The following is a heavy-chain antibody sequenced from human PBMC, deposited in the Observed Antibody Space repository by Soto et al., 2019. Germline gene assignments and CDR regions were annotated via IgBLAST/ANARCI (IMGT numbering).Heavy chain of an antibody. Sequence: GASVKVSCTASGGTFGTYTITWVRQAPGQGLEWMGRIIPIIGIINYAQKFQGRVTISADKFTGTAYMELTGLRSEDTAVYYCARDYYKYYDSSGYYRSPAYWGQGTLVTVSS. J-gene: IGHJ4*02. V-gene: IGHV1-69*04. CDR2: IIPIIGII. CDR3: ARDYYKYYDSSGYYRSPAY. D-gene: IGHD3-22*01. CDR1: GGTFGTYT.